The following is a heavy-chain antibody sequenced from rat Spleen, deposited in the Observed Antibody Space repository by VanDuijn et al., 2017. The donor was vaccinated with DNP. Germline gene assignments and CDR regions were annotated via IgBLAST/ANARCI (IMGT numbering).Heavy chain of an antibody. CDR3: ARHKDYYYAMDA. V-gene: IGHV5-25*01. CDR2: ISPSGGST. J-gene: IGHJ4*01. CDR1: GFIFSDYD. Sequence: EVQLVESGGGLVQPGRSLKLSCAASGFIFSDYDMAWVRQAPTKGLEWVASISPSGGSTYYRDSVKGRFTVSRDNAKSSLYLQMDSLRSEDTATYYCARHKDYYYAMDAWGQGTSVTVSS.